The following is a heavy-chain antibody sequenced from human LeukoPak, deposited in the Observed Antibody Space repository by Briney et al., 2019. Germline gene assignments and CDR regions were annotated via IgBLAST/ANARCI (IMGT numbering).Heavy chain of an antibody. Sequence: SESLSLTCAVSGVSISSYYWSWIRQPPGKGLEWMGYIYYSGSTNYYPSLKSRVSISLDTSKNQFSLKLSSVTAADTALYYCARGSGGDGSGSLWGQGTLVTVSS. D-gene: IGHD3-10*01. CDR2: IYYSGST. J-gene: IGHJ4*02. CDR3: ARGSGGDGSGSL. CDR1: GVSISSYY. V-gene: IGHV4-59*01.